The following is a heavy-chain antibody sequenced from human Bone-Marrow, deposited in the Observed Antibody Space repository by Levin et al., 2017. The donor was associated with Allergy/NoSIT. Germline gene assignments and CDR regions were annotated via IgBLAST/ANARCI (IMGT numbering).Heavy chain of an antibody. CDR1: GFTFSDYG. Sequence: GESLKISCAASGFTFSDYGMFWVRQAPGKGLEWVALIWYDGSNKYYADSVKGRFTISRDNSKNTLSLQINSLRADDTAVYYCAKSPGIATTGNSYYYSMDVWGQGTMVTVSS. CDR3: AKSPGIATTGNSYYYSMDV. CDR2: IWYDGSNK. D-gene: IGHD6-13*01. J-gene: IGHJ6*02. V-gene: IGHV3-33*06.